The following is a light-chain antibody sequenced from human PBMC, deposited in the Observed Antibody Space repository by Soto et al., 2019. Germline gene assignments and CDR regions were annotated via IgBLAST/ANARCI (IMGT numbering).Light chain of an antibody. CDR2: GAS. CDR3: QQRSYWPGT. J-gene: IGKJ2*01. CDR1: QSVSSSY. Sequence: EIVLTQSPGTLSLSPGERATLSCRASQSVSSSYLAWYQQKPGQAPRLLIYGASSRATGIPDRFSGSGSGTDFTLTISRLEPEDFAVYYCQQRSYWPGTFGHGTKLEIK. V-gene: IGKV3D-20*02.